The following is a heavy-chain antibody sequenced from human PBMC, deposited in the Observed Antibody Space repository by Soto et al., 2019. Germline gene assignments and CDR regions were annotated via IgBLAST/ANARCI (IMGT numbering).Heavy chain of an antibody. CDR2: IIPLLGTT. Sequence: QVQVVQSGAEVKRPGSSVKISCKASGGSLRTYALSWVRQAPGQGLEWMGGIIPLLGTTYHAQKFQGRVTFTADESTSTAYMELSGLRTDDTALYYCARGGRWDSLSSGSATVDYWGQGTLVIVSS. D-gene: IGHD3-10*01. CDR1: GGSLRTYA. CDR3: ARGGRWDSLSSGSATVDY. V-gene: IGHV1-69*01. J-gene: IGHJ4*02.